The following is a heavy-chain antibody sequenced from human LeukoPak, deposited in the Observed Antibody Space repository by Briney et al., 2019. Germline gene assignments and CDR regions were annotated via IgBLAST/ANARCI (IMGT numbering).Heavy chain of an antibody. V-gene: IGHV3-23*01. CDR2: ISGSGGST. CDR1: GFTFSSYA. CDR3: AKGIAVAGTGLFDY. D-gene: IGHD6-19*01. J-gene: IGHJ4*02. Sequence: PGGSLRLSCAASGFTFSSYAMSWVRQAPGKGLEWVSAISGSGGSTYYADSVKGRFTISRGNSKNTLYLQMNSLRAEDTAVYYCAKGIAVAGTGLFDYWGQGTLVTVSS.